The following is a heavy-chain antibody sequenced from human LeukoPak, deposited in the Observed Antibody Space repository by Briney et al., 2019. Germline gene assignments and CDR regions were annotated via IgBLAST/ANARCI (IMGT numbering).Heavy chain of an antibody. V-gene: IGHV4-59*01. J-gene: IGHJ3*02. CDR1: GGSISSYY. CDR3: ARETRLHSGSYSNDAFDI. Sequence: PSETLSLTCTVSGGSISSYYWSWIRQPPGKGLEWIGYISYSGSTDYNPSLKSRVTISLDASKNQFSLRLSSVTAADTAVYYCARETRLHSGSYSNDAFDIWGQGTMVTVSS. CDR2: ISYSGST. D-gene: IGHD1-26*01.